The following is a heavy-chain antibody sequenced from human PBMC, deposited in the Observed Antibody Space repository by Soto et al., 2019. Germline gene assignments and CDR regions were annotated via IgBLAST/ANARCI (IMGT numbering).Heavy chain of an antibody. CDR3: AREMTTMTFYDY. Sequence: GASVKVSCKASGYRFTNYAITWVRQAPGEGLEWMGWITGYNGKTNNAQKFQGRVTMTTDTSASTAYMELRSLRSDDTAVYYCAREMTTMTFYDYWGQGTLVTVSS. CDR1: GYRFTNYA. V-gene: IGHV1-18*01. CDR2: ITGYNGKT. J-gene: IGHJ4*02.